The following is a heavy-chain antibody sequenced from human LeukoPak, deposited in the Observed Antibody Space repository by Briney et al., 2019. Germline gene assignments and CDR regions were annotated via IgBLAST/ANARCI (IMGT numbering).Heavy chain of an antibody. CDR3: ARHIGGGIEDMDV. V-gene: IGHV4-59*08. CDR1: GGSIGTYY. CDR2: IYVTGN. J-gene: IGHJ6*03. Sequence: SETLSLTCTVSGGSIGTYYWSWVRQSPGKGLEGIGYIYVTGNRYNPYLQSRVTISVDTSRNQFFLKMSYVPAADRAVYYCARHIGGGIEDMDVWGKGTKVTVSS. D-gene: IGHD3-16*02.